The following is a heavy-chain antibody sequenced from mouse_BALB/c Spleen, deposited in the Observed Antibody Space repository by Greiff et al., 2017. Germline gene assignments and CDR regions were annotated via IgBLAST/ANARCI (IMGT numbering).Heavy chain of an antibody. CDR3: ARVRYGNYVGAMDY. Sequence: EVKLVESGGGLVKPGGSLKLSCAASGFTFSDYYMYWVRQTPEKRLEWVATISDGGSYTYYPDSVKGRFTISRDNAKNNLYLQMSSLKSEDTAMYYCARVRYGNYVGAMDYWGQGTSVTVSS. CDR2: ISDGGSYT. CDR1: GFTFSDYY. D-gene: IGHD2-10*02. J-gene: IGHJ4*01. V-gene: IGHV5-4*02.